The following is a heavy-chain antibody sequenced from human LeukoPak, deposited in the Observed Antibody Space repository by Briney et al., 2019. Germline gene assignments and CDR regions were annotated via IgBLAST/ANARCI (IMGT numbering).Heavy chain of an antibody. CDR2: LTSDGST. CDR1: GFTFSNYA. CDR3: AKGLRSYYSGMDV. V-gene: IGHV3-23*01. J-gene: IGHJ6*02. Sequence: GGSLRLSCAASGFTFSNYAISWVRQAPGKGLEWVSALTSDGSTFYTGSVKGRFTISRDNSKNTLSLQMNSLRAADTAVYYCAKGLRSYYSGMDVWGQGTTVTVSS.